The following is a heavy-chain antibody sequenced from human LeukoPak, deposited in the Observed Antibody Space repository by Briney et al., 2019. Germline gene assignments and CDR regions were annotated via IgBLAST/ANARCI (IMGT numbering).Heavy chain of an antibody. CDR2: IYPGDSDT. Sequence: GESLKISCKGSGYNFITYWIGWVCQMPGKGLEWMGIIYPGDSDTRYSPSFQGQVTISADKSISTAYLQWSSLKASDTAMYYCAGGRTRTKFDYWGQGTLVTVSS. D-gene: IGHD1-1*01. CDR3: AGGRTRTKFDY. V-gene: IGHV5-51*01. CDR1: GYNFITYW. J-gene: IGHJ4*02.